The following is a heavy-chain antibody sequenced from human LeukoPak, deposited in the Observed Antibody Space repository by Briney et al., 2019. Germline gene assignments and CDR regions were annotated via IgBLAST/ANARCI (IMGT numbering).Heavy chain of an antibody. CDR3: ARALTISYYFDY. CDR2: IYYSGST. D-gene: IGHD5-24*01. V-gene: IGHV4-59*12. Sequence: SETLSLTCTVSGGSISSYYWSWIRQPPGKGLEWIGYIYYSGSTYYNPSLKSRVTISVDTSKNQFSLKLSSVTAADTAVYYCARALTISYYFDYWGQGTLVTVSS. CDR1: GGSISSYY. J-gene: IGHJ4*02.